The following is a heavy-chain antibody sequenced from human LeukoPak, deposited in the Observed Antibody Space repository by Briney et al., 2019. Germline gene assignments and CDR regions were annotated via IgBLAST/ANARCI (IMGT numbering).Heavy chain of an antibody. CDR1: GFTFSSYS. V-gene: IGHV3-21*01. J-gene: IGHJ4*02. Sequence: GGSLRLSCAASGFTFSSYSMNWVPQAPGKGLEWVSSISSSSGYIYYADSVKGRFTISRDNAKNSLYLQMNSLRAEDTAVYYCARDHSSGYYFSYWGQGTLVTVSS. D-gene: IGHD3-22*01. CDR3: ARDHSSGYYFSY. CDR2: ISSSSGYI.